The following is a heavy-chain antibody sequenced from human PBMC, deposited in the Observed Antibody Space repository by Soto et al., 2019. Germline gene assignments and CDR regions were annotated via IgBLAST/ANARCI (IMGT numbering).Heavy chain of an antibody. CDR3: ARAPRGSSFWFDP. CDR1: GVTFSSYA. V-gene: IGHV1-69*01. D-gene: IGHD6-6*01. Sequence: QVQLVQSGAEVKKPGSSVKVSCKASGVTFSSYAISWVRQAPGQGLEWMGGIIPIVGTANYAQKFQGRVTITADESTSTDYMELSSLRSEDTAVYYCARAPRGSSFWFDPWGPGTLVTVSS. J-gene: IGHJ5*02. CDR2: IIPIVGTA.